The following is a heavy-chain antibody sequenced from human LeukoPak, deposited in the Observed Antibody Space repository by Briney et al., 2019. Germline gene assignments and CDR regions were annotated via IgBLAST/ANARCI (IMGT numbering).Heavy chain of an antibody. Sequence: GSSVKVSCKASGGTFSSYAISWVRQAPGQGLEWMGGIIPIFGTANYAQKFQGRVTITADESTSTAYMELSSLRSEDTAVYYCARDARYCSGGSYSRGYYFDYWGQGTLVTVSS. J-gene: IGHJ4*02. CDR2: IIPIFGTA. CDR1: GGTFSSYA. CDR3: ARDARYCSGGSYSRGYYFDY. D-gene: IGHD2-15*01. V-gene: IGHV1-69*01.